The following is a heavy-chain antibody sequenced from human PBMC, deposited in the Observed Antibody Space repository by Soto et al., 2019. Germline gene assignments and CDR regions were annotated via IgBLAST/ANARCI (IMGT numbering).Heavy chain of an antibody. CDR3: ARDVGATGD. Sequence: QVQLVQSGAEVKKPGASVKVSCKASGYTFTSYAMHWVRQAPGQRLEWMGWINAGNGNTKYSQKFQGRVTITRDTSASTXYMELSSLXXEDXXVXXCARDVGATGDWGQGTLVTVSS. J-gene: IGHJ4*02. V-gene: IGHV1-3*01. CDR2: INAGNGNT. D-gene: IGHD1-26*01. CDR1: GYTFTSYA.